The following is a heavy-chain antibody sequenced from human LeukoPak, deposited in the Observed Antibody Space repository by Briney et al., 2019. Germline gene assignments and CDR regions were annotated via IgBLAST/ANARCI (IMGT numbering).Heavy chain of an antibody. V-gene: IGHV3-7*01. Sequence: GGSLRLSCAASGFNFNTYWMGWVRQAPGKGLEWVANIKQDGSEKYYVDSVKGRFTISRDNAKNSMYLQMNSLRAEDTAVYYCARPLMYYYGSETYFWFDPWGQGTLVTVSS. CDR3: ARPLMYYYGSETYFWFDP. CDR1: GFNFNTYW. D-gene: IGHD3-10*01. CDR2: IKQDGSEK. J-gene: IGHJ5*02.